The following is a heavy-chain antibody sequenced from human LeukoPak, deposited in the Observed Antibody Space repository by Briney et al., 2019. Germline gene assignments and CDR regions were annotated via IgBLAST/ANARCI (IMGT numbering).Heavy chain of an antibody. CDR2: IYSGGST. D-gene: IGHD5-24*01. CDR1: GFTVSSNY. CDR3: ARDLGRDGYNYVFDY. V-gene: IGHV3-66*01. Sequence: GGSLRLSCEASGFTVSSNYMSWVRQAPGKGLEWDSFIYSGGSTYYADSVKGRFTISRDNSKNTLYLQMNSLRAEDTAVYYCARDLGRDGYNYVFDYWGQGTLVTVSS. J-gene: IGHJ4*02.